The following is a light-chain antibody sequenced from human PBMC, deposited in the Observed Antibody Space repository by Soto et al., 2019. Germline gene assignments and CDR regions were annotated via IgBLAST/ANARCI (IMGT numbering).Light chain of an antibody. CDR2: SVS. CDR1: QSVSSN. CDR3: QQYNVGPQT. Sequence: IVMTQSPGTLSVSPGERVTLSCRASQSVSSNLAWYQQRPGQAPRLLIYSVSSRDTDIPARFSGGGSGTEFTLTINSLQTEDFGVYYSQQYNVGPQTFGHGTKVEI. J-gene: IGKJ1*01. V-gene: IGKV3-15*01.